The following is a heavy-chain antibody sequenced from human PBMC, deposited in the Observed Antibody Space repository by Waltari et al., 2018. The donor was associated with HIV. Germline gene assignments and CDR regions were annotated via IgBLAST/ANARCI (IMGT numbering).Heavy chain of an antibody. V-gene: IGHV1-8*01. J-gene: IGHJ3*01. CDR2: MNPKSGKT. CDR3: ARVPVAAKGLDAAFDV. CDR1: GYIFTSYD. D-gene: IGHD2-15*01. Sequence: QVQLVQSGAEVKKPGASVKVSCKASGYIFTSYDINWVRQATGQGLEWMGWMNPKSGKTGHAKKFQGRVTSTRKTSINTAYMELGSLGSEETGVYYCARVPVAAKGLDAAFDVWGQGTMVNIAS.